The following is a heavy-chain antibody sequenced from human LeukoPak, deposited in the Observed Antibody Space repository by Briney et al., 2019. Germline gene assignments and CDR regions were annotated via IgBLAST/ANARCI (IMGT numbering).Heavy chain of an antibody. CDR1: GFIFSNYG. CDR2: IWYDGSNK. V-gene: IGHV3-33*06. J-gene: IGHJ3*02. D-gene: IGHD4-17*01. Sequence: GGSLRLSCAASGFIFSNYGMYWVRQAPGKGLEWVAVIWYDGSNKHYADSVKGRFTISRDNSKNTLYLQMNSLRAEDTAVYYCAKDLPKEDYGDSEGTFDIWGQGTMVTVSS. CDR3: AKDLPKEDYGDSEGTFDI.